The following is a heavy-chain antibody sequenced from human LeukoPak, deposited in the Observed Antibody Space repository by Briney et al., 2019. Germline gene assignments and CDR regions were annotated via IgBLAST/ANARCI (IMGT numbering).Heavy chain of an antibody. V-gene: IGHV3-23*01. J-gene: IGHJ4*02. CDR2: ISGGGGNT. CDR1: KFAFSSYA. D-gene: IGHD3-16*01. Sequence: TGGSLRLSCAASKFAFSSYAMSWVRQAPGKGLEWVSAISGGGGNTYYADSVKGRFTISRDNSKNTLYLQMNSLRAEDTAVYYCAKVQDGRFFYFDYWGQGTLVTVSS. CDR3: AKVQDGRFFYFDY.